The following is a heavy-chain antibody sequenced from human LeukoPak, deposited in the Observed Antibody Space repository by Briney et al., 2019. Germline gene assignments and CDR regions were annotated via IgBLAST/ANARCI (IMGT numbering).Heavy chain of an antibody. D-gene: IGHD3-10*01. V-gene: IGHV4-34*01. CDR3: ARLGRITMVRGVIRSFDY. J-gene: IGHJ4*02. CDR2: INHSGST. Sequence: SETLSLTCAGYGGSFSGYYWSWIRQPPGKGLEWIGEINHSGSTNYNPSLKSRVTISVDSSKHQFSLKLSPVAAADPAVYYCARLGRITMVRGVIRSFDYWGQGTLVTVSS. CDR1: GGSFSGYY.